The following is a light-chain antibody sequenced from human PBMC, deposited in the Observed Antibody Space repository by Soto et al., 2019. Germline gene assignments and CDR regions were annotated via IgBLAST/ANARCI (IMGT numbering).Light chain of an antibody. V-gene: IGKV1-9*01. CDR1: QRIANF. CDR2: GPS. Sequence: IQLTQSPSSLSASVGDRVTISCRASQRIANFLAWYQQKPGKAPKLLIYGPSTLQSGVPSRFSGSGSGTDFTLNISSLQPEDFATYYCQQRNSFPIPFGPGTKVDIK. CDR3: QQRNSFPIP. J-gene: IGKJ3*01.